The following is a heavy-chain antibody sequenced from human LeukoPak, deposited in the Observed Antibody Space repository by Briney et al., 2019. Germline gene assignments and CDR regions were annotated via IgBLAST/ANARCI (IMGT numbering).Heavy chain of an antibody. CDR3: ARRYYYDSSDLFDY. J-gene: IGHJ4*02. V-gene: IGHV4-39*07. CDR1: GGSISSSSYY. CDR2: IYYSGST. D-gene: IGHD3-22*01. Sequence: SETLSLTCTVSGGSISSSSYYWGWLRQPPGKGLEWIGSIYYSGSTYYNPSLKSRVTISVDRSKNQFSLKLSSVTAADTAVYYCARRYYYDSSDLFDYWGQGTLVTVSS.